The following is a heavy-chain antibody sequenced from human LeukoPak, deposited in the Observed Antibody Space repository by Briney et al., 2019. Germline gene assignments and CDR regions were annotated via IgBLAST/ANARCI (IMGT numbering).Heavy chain of an antibody. CDR1: GGSISSGGYS. CDR3: ARGGGPYYYDSSGYYQFDY. J-gene: IGHJ4*02. CDR2: IYHSGST. D-gene: IGHD3-22*01. Sequence: SETLSLTCAVSGGSISSGGYSWSWIRQPPGKGLEWIGYIYHSGSTYYNPSLKSRVTISVDTSKNQFSLKLSSVTAADTAVYYCARGGGPYYYDSSGYYQFDYWGQGTLVTVSS. V-gene: IGHV4-30-2*05.